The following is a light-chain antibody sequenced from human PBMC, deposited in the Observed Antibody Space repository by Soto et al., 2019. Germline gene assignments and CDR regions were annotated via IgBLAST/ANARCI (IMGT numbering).Light chain of an antibody. CDR1: QGISTY. V-gene: IGKV1-5*01. Sequence: DIQMTQSPSTLSASVGDRVTITCRASQGISTYLNWYQQKPGEAPKLLITSASSLQSGVPSRFSASGSGTEFSLSINSLQPDDFATYYCQHYRGLSSFGPGTKVDI. J-gene: IGKJ3*01. CDR2: SAS. CDR3: QHYRGLSS.